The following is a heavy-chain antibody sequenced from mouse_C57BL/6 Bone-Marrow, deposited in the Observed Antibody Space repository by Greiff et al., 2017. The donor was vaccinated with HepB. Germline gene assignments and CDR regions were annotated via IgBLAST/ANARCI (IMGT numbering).Heavy chain of an antibody. V-gene: IGHV14-4*01. D-gene: IGHD2-3*01. CDR2: IDPENGDT. CDR1: GFNIKDDY. Sequence: EVKLMESGAELVRPGASVKLSCTASGFNIKDDYMHWVKQRPEQGLEWIGWIDPENGDTEYASKFQGKATITADTSSNTAYLQLSSLTSEDTAVYYCTTFGGYYETYWGQGTLVTVSA. CDR3: TTFGGYYETY. J-gene: IGHJ3*01.